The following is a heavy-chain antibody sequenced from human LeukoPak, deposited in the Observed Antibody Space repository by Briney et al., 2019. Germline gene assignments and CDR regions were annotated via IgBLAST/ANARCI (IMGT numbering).Heavy chain of an antibody. J-gene: IGHJ4*02. CDR1: GGSISSSSYY. CDR2: IYYSGRT. CDR3: ARVDYGDYAAPFDY. D-gene: IGHD4-17*01. Sequence: SETLSLTCTVSGGSISSSSYYWGWIRQPPGKGLEWIGSIYYSGRTYYNPSLKSRVTISVDTSKNQFSLKLSSVTAADTAVYYCARVDYGDYAAPFDYWGQGTLVTVSS. V-gene: IGHV4-39*07.